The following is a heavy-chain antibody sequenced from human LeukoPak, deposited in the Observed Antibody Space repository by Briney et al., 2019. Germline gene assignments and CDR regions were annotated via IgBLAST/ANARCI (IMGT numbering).Heavy chain of an antibody. CDR1: GGSISSSSYY. CDR2: IYYSGST. CDR3: ARGALVYVMDV. D-gene: IGHD2/OR15-2a*01. V-gene: IGHV4-61*01. J-gene: IGHJ6*02. Sequence: SETLSLTCTVSGGSISSSSYYWSWIRQPPGKGLEWIGYIYYSGSTNYNPSLKSRVTISVDTSKNQFSLKLSSVTAADTAVYYCARGALVYVMDVWGQGTTVTVSS.